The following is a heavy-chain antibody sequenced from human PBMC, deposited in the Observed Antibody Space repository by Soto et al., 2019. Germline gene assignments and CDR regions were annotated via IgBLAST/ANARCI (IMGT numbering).Heavy chain of an antibody. J-gene: IGHJ4*02. D-gene: IGHD3-3*01. CDR3: ARGGLWRWLQSLKFDY. CDR2: INPSGGST. Sequence: ASVKVSCKASGYTFTSYYMHWVRQAPGQGLEWMGIINPSGGSTSYAQKFQGRVTMTRDTSTSTVYMELSSLRSEDTAVYYCARGGLWRWLQSLKFDYWGQGTLVTVSS. CDR1: GYTFTSYY. V-gene: IGHV1-46*01.